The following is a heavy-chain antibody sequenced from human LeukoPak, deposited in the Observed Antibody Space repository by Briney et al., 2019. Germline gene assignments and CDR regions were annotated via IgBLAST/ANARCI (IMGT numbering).Heavy chain of an antibody. Sequence: SETLSLTCTVSGGSISSSNHFWGWIRQPPGKGLEWITDIYYSGRTYYNPSLKSRVTLSVDTSKNQFSLKLSSVTAADTAVYYCARLYCSSTSCYSPYFDYWGQGTLVTVSS. CDR2: IYYSGRT. CDR1: GGSISSSNHF. D-gene: IGHD2-2*01. V-gene: IGHV4-39*01. J-gene: IGHJ4*02. CDR3: ARLYCSSTSCYSPYFDY.